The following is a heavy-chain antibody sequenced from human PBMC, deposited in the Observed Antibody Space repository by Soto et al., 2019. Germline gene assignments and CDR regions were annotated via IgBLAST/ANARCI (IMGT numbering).Heavy chain of an antibody. CDR3: AKDCARFDY. J-gene: IGHJ4*02. CDR2: ISYDGSNK. CDR1: GFTFSSYG. Sequence: QVQLVESGGGVVQPGRSLRLSCAASGFTFSSYGMHWVRQAPGKGLEWVAVISYDGSNKYYADSVKGRFTISRDNSKNPLYLQMNSLRAEDTAVYYCAKDCARFDYWGQGTLVTVSS. V-gene: IGHV3-30*18.